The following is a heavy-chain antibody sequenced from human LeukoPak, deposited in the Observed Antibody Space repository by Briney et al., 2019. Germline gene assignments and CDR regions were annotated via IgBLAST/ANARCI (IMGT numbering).Heavy chain of an antibody. Sequence: ASVKVSCKASGYTFTGYYMHWVRQAPGQGLEWMGWINPNSGGTNYAQKFQGRVTMTRDTSISTAYMELSSLRSEDTAAYYCASLGGYYYDSSGPYYYYGMDVWGQGTTVTVSS. CDR3: ASLGGYYYDSSGPYYYYGMDV. D-gene: IGHD3-22*01. CDR1: GYTFTGYY. J-gene: IGHJ6*02. CDR2: INPNSGGT. V-gene: IGHV1-2*02.